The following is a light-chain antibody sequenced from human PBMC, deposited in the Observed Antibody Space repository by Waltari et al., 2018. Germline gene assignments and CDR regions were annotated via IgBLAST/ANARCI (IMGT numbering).Light chain of an antibody. V-gene: IGKV1-9*01. J-gene: IGKJ1*01. CDR2: AAS. CDR1: QGISNY. Sequence: IQFTHTPSSLSASVGHRASTTCRATQGISNYVAWYQQKPGKAPKLLIYAASTLQSGVPSRFSGSGSGTDVTLTISSLQPEDFATYYCQQLNSYQWTFGQGTKVEIK. CDR3: QQLNSYQWT.